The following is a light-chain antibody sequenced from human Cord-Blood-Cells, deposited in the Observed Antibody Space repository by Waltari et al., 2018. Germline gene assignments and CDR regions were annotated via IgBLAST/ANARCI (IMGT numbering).Light chain of an antibody. J-gene: IGKJ1*01. CDR2: DAS. V-gene: IGKV1-5*01. Sequence: DIKMTQSPPTRSASVGNRVTITCRASQSISSWLAWYQQKPGKATKILIYDASSLESGVPLRFSGSGSGTEFTLTISSLQPDEFATYYCQQYNSYSPTWTFGQGTKVEIK. CDR1: QSISSW. CDR3: QQYNSYSPTWT.